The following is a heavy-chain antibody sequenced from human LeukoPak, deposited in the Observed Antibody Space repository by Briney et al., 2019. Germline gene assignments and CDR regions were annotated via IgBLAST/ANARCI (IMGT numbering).Heavy chain of an antibody. Sequence: PSETLSLTCTVSGGSISSGGYYWSWIRQPPGKGLEWIGYINHSGSTNYNPSLKSRVTISVDTSKNQFSLKLSSVTAADTAVYYCARSGYSSGWYSGYWGQGTLVTVSS. D-gene: IGHD6-19*01. CDR1: GGSISSGGYY. J-gene: IGHJ4*02. CDR2: INHSGST. CDR3: ARSGYSSGWYSGY. V-gene: IGHV4-30-2*01.